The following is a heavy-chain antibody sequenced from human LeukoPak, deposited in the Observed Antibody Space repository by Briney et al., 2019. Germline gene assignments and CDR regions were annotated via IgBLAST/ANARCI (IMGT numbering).Heavy chain of an antibody. CDR3: ARHLSGITGYTYGRGIDY. J-gene: IGHJ4*02. Sequence: GSLRLSCAASGFTFSSYWMSWVRQAPGKGLEWVANIKKDGSEEYYVDSVKGRFTISRDNAKKSLYLQMNSLRAEDTAVYYCARHLSGITGYTYGRGIDYWGQGTLVSVSS. V-gene: IGHV3-7*01. CDR1: GFTFSSYW. CDR2: IKKDGSEE. D-gene: IGHD5-18*01.